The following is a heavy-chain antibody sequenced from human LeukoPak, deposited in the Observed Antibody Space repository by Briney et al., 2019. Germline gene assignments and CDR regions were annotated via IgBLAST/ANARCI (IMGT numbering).Heavy chain of an antibody. CDR3: ARGGNYYYHGMDV. CDR2: VSLSGST. Sequence: SETLSLTCTVSGGSISPYYWSWIRQPPGKGLEWIGYVSLSGSTNYNPSLGSRVTISVDTSKNQFSLKLTSVTAADTAVYFCARGGNYYYHGMDVWGQGTTVTVSS. D-gene: IGHD1-14*01. V-gene: IGHV4-59*01. J-gene: IGHJ6*02. CDR1: GGSISPYY.